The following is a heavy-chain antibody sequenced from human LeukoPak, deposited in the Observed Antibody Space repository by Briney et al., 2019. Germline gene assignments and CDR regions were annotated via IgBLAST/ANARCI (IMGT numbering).Heavy chain of an antibody. J-gene: IGHJ4*02. CDR3: ARDPPDY. V-gene: IGHV3-21*01. Sequence: GGSLRLSCAASGFTFTSYSMNWVRQAPGKGLEWVSSISSSSSYINYADSVKGRFTISRDNAKNSLYLQMNSLRAEDTGVYYCARDPPDYWGQGILVTVSS. CDR1: GFTFTSYS. CDR2: ISSSSSYI.